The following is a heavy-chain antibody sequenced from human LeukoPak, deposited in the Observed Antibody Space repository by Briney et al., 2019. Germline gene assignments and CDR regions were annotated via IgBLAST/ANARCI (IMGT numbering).Heavy chain of an antibody. CDR3: ARQISYYDSTFAY. CDR2: ISSSGSTI. D-gene: IGHD3-22*01. Sequence: GGSLRLSCAASGFTFSDYYMSWIRQAPGEGLEWVSYISSSGSTISYGDSVKGRFTISRDNAKNSLYLQMNSLRAEDTAVYYCARQISYYDSTFAYWGQGTLVTVSS. J-gene: IGHJ4*02. V-gene: IGHV3-11*01. CDR1: GFTFSDYY.